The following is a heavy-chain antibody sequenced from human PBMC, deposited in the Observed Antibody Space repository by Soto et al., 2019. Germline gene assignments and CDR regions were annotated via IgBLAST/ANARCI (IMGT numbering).Heavy chain of an antibody. Sequence: SETLSLTCTVSGGSISSGGYYWSWIRQHQGKGLEWIGYIYYSGSTYYNPSLKSQVTISVDTSKNQFSLKLSSVTAADTAVYYCSRDSDKDYFDYWGQGTLVTVSS. CDR1: GGSISSGGYY. V-gene: IGHV4-31*01. CDR3: SRDSDKDYFDY. CDR2: IYYSGST. J-gene: IGHJ4*02. D-gene: IGHD1-26*01.